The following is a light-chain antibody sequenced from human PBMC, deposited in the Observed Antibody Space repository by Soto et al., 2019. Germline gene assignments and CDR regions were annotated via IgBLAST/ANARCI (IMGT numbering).Light chain of an antibody. J-gene: IGLJ2*01. CDR3: SSYTTSFDVV. CDR2: EVR. V-gene: IGLV2-14*01. CDR1: SSDVGTYNY. Sequence: QSALTQPASVSGSPGQSITISCTGTSSDVGTYNYVSWYQQLPGKAPKLMIYEVRHRPSGVSNRFSGSKSGNTASLTISGLQAEDEADYYCSSYTTSFDVVFGGGTQLTVL.